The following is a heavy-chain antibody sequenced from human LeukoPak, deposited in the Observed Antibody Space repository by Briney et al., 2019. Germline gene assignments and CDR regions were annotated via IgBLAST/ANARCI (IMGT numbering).Heavy chain of an antibody. CDR1: GGSISSYY. CDR3: ASLTSGYYSDPLFDY. Sequence: SETLSLTCTVSGGSISSYYWSWIRQPPGKGLEWIGYIYYSGSTNYNPPLKSRVTISVDTSKNQFSLKLSSVTAADTAVYYCASLTSGYYSDPLFDYWGQGTLVTVSS. V-gene: IGHV4-59*01. J-gene: IGHJ4*02. D-gene: IGHD3-22*01. CDR2: IYYSGST.